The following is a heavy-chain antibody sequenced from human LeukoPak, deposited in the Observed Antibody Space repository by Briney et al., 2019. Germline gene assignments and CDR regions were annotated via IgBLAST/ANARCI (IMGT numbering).Heavy chain of an antibody. CDR1: GGSISSYY. D-gene: IGHD6-19*01. V-gene: IGHV4-59*01. CDR3: AKGRSGWYPDY. J-gene: IGHJ4*02. Sequence: SETLSLTCTVSGGSISSYYWSWIRQPPGKGLEWIGYIYYSGSTNYNPSLKSRVTISVDTSKNQFSLYLQMNSLRAEDTALYYCAKGRSGWYPDYWGQGTLVTVSS. CDR2: IYYSGST.